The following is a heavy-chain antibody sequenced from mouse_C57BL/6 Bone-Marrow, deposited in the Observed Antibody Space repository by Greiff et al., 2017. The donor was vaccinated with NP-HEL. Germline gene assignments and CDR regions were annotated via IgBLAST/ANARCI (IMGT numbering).Heavy chain of an antibody. Sequence: VKLQESGPELVKPGASVKISCKASGYAFSSSWMNWVKQRPGKGLEWIGRIYPGDGDTNYNGKFKGKATLTADKSSSTAYMQLSSLTSEDSAVYFCAITVVENYWGQGTTLTVSS. V-gene: IGHV1-82*01. J-gene: IGHJ2*01. CDR2: IYPGDGDT. CDR1: GYAFSSSW. D-gene: IGHD1-1*01. CDR3: AITVVENY.